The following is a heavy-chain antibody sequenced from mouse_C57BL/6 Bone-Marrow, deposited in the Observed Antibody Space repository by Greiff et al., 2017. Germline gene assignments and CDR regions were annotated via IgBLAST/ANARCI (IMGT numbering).Heavy chain of an antibody. V-gene: IGHV5-17*01. CDR3: PRGLSMDY. CDR2: ISSGSSTI. Sequence: EVKLEESGGGLVKPGGSLTLSCAASGFTFSDYGMHWVRQAPEKGLEWVAYISSGSSTIYYADTVKGRFTISRDNAKNTLFLQMTSLMSEDTAMYYCPRGLSMDYWGQGTSVTVSS. CDR1: GFTFSDYG. D-gene: IGHD3-1*01. J-gene: IGHJ4*01.